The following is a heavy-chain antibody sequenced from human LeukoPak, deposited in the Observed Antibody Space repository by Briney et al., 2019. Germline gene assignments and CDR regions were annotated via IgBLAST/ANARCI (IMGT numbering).Heavy chain of an antibody. J-gene: IGHJ5*02. CDR1: GGSISSYY. CDR3: ARESSGSFANWFDP. CDR2: IYYSGST. D-gene: IGHD3-10*01. Sequence: PSETLSLTCTVSGGSISSYYWSWIRQPPGKGLEWIGYIYYSGSTNYNPSLKSRVTISVDTSKNQFSLKLSSVTAADTAVYYCARESSGSFANWFDPWGQGTLVTVSS. V-gene: IGHV4-59*01.